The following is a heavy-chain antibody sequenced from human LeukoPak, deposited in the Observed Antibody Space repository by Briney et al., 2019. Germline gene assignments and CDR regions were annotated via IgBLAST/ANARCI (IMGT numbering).Heavy chain of an antibody. CDR2: IHYSGNT. CDR3: ARLGAGPTYYDFWSGYSSFYFDY. J-gene: IGHJ4*02. Sequence: IPSETLSLTCTVSGGSTSSSNYYWGWICQPPGKGLEWIGGIHYSGNTYYNPSLKSRVTISIDTSKNQFSLKLSSVTAADTAVYYCARLGAGPTYYDFWSGYSSFYFDYWGQGTLVTVSS. CDR1: GGSTSSSNYY. V-gene: IGHV4-39*01. D-gene: IGHD3-3*01.